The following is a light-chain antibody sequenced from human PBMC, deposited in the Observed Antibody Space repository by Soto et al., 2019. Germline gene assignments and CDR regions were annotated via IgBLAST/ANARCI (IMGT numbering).Light chain of an antibody. J-gene: IGKJ5*01. Sequence: DIQMTQSPSSLSASVGDRVSITCRASQSISTYLNWYQQRPGKAPKLLIYAAYSLESGVPSRFSGSGSGTDFTLTISSLQPEDFATYYCQQSSSTLAITFGQGTPLEIK. CDR2: AAY. V-gene: IGKV1-39*01. CDR1: QSISTY. CDR3: QQSSSTLAIT.